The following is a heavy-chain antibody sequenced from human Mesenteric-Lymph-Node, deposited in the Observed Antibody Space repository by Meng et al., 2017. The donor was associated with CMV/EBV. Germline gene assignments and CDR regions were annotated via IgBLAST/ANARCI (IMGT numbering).Heavy chain of an antibody. Sequence: GSLRLSCAVYGGSFSGYYWSWIRQPPGKGLEWIGEINHSGSTNYNPSLKSRVTISVDTSKNQFSLKLSSVTAADTAVYYCARVPIYYYYYGMDVWGQGTTVTVSS. V-gene: IGHV4-34*01. J-gene: IGHJ6*02. CDR1: GGSFSGYY. CDR3: ARVPIYYYYYGMDV. CDR2: INHSGST.